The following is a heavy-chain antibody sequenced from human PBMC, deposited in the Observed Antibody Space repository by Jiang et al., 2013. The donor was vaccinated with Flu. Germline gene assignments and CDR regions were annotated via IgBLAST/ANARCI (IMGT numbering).Heavy chain of an antibody. D-gene: IGHD5-12*01. CDR3: ARDGIYSGYASGWFDP. J-gene: IGHJ5*02. CDR2: ISYDGSNK. Sequence: QLLESGGGVVQPGRSLRLSCAASGFTFSSYAMHWVRQAPGKGLEWVAVISYDGSNKYYADSVKGRFTISRDNSKNTLYLQMNSLRAEDTAVYYCARDGIYSGYASGWFDPWGQGTLVTVSS. CDR1: GFTFSSYA. V-gene: IGHV3-30*04.